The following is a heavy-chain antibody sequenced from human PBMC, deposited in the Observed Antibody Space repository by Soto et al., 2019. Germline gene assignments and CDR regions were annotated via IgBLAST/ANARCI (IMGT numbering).Heavy chain of an antibody. CDR3: ARSRVVVTALGY. Sequence: QVQLVQSGAEEKKPGASVKVSCKASGYTFTSYAMHWVRQAPGQRLEWMGWINAGNGNTKYSQKFQGRVTITRDTSASTAYMELSSLRSEDTAVYYCARSRVVVTALGYWGQGTLVPVSS. V-gene: IGHV1-3*05. D-gene: IGHD2-21*02. J-gene: IGHJ4*02. CDR2: INAGNGNT. CDR1: GYTFTSYA.